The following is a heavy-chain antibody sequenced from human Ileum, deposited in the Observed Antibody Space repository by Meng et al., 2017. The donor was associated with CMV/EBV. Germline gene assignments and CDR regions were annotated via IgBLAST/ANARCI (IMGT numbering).Heavy chain of an antibody. CDR2: IKQDGSEK. Sequence: GGSLRLSCAASGFTFSSYWMSWVRQAPGKGLEWVANIKQDGSEKYYVDSVKGRFTISRYNAKNSLYLPLNGLRVEDTAVYYCSRENSGLDYWGQGTLVTVSS. J-gene: IGHJ4*02. D-gene: IGHD4-23*01. CDR1: GFTFSSYW. V-gene: IGHV3-7*01. CDR3: SRENSGLDY.